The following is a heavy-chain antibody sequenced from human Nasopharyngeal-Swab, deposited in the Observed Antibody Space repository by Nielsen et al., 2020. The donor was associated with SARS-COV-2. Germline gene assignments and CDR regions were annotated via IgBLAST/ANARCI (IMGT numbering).Heavy chain of an antibody. CDR2: IYYSGST. D-gene: IGHD1-1*01. Sequence: SETLSLTCTVSGGSVSSGSYYWSWIRQPPGKGLEWIGYIYYSGSTNYNPSLKSRVTISVDTSKNQFSLKLSSVTAADTAVYYCARGYKKNYYYYYMDVWGKGTTVTVSS. CDR1: GGSVSSGSYY. J-gene: IGHJ6*03. CDR3: ARGYKKNYYYYYMDV. V-gene: IGHV4-61*01.